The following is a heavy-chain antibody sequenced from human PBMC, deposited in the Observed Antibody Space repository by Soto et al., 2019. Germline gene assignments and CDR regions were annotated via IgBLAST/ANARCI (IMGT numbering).Heavy chain of an antibody. CDR3: TRATYYRYYFDV. Sequence: PSETLSLTCTVSGGSINNYYLSWIRQSPGKGLEWTGYIYYSGTTNYNPSLKSRVTISIDRSENQFSLKVSSVTAADTAVYFCTRATYYRYYFDVWGHGTLVTVSS. V-gene: IGHV4-59*01. J-gene: IGHJ4*01. CDR1: GGSINNYY. CDR2: IYYSGTT. D-gene: IGHD3-10*01.